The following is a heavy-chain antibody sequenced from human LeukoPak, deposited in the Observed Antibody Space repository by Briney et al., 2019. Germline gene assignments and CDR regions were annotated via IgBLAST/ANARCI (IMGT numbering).Heavy chain of an antibody. Sequence: ASVKVSCKASGGTFSSYAISWVRQAPGQGLEWMGGIIPIFGTANYAQKFQGRVTITADKSTSTAYVELSSLRSEDTAVYYCARSVSYDSSGWIDYWGQGTLVTVSS. CDR2: IIPIFGTA. V-gene: IGHV1-69*06. CDR1: GGTFSSYA. CDR3: ARSVSYDSSGWIDY. J-gene: IGHJ4*02. D-gene: IGHD3-22*01.